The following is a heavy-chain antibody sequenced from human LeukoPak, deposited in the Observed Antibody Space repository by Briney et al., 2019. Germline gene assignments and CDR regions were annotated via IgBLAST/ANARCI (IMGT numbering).Heavy chain of an antibody. Sequence: XXXXKASXXTFTXYXXHWVRQAPGQGXEWXGWINPNSGGTNYAQKFQGRVTMTRDTSISTAYMELSSLRSEDTAVYYCATVSVRGYYYDSSGYYELTYWGQGTLVTVSS. J-gene: IGHJ4*02. V-gene: IGHV1-2*02. CDR3: ATVSVRGYYYDSSGYYELTY. D-gene: IGHD3-22*01. CDR2: INPNSGGT. CDR1: XXTFTXYX.